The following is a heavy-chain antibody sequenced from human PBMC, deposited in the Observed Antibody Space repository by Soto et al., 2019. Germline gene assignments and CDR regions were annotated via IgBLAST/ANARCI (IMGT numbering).Heavy chain of an antibody. Sequence: ASVKVSCTACGGTFSSYAISCVRQAPGQGLEWMGGIIPIFGTANYAQKFQGRVTITADESTSTAYMELSSLRSEDTAVYYCARDYGDAFDIWGQGTMVTVSS. CDR3: ARDYGDAFDI. CDR1: GGTFSSYA. CDR2: IIPIFGTA. V-gene: IGHV1-69*13. D-gene: IGHD3-10*01. J-gene: IGHJ3*02.